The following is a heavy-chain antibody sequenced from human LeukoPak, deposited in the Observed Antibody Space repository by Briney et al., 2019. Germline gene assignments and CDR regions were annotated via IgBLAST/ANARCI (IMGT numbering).Heavy chain of an antibody. D-gene: IGHD5-24*01. V-gene: IGHV3-9*01. J-gene: IGHJ6*02. CDR2: ISWNSGSI. CDR3: AKDSSSKGWLQIVYYYYGMDV. Sequence: GRSLRLSCAASGFTFDDYAMHWVRQAPGKGLEWVSGISWNSGSIGYADSVKGRFTISRDNAKNSLYLQMNSLRAEDTALYYCAKDSSSKGWLQIVYYYYGMDVWGQGTTVTVSS. CDR1: GFTFDDYA.